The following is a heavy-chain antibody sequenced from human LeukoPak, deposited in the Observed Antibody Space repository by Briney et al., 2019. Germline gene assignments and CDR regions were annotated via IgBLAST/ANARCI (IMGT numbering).Heavy chain of an antibody. V-gene: IGHV3-33*01. CDR3: ARDLVVRGPKSRVYYYGMDV. Sequence: PGGSLRLSCAASGFTFSSYGMHWVRQAPGKGLEWVAVIWYDGSNKYYADSVKGRFTISRDNSKNTLYLQMNSLRAEDTAVYYCARDLVVRGPKSRVYYYGMDVWGQGTTVTASS. CDR1: GFTFSSYG. J-gene: IGHJ6*02. CDR2: IWYDGSNK. D-gene: IGHD3-10*01.